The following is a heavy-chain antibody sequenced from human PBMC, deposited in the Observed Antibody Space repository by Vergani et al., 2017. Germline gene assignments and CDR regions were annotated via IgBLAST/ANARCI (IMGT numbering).Heavy chain of an antibody. J-gene: IGHJ6*02. V-gene: IGHV1-69*13. Sequence: QVQLVQSGAEVKKPGSSVKVSCKASGGTFSSYAISWVRQAPGQGLEWMGRIIPIFGTANYAQKFQGRVTITADESTSTAYMELSSLRSEDTAVYYCARQLPVCSCGSCYGYYYYYGMDVWGQGTTVTVSS. D-gene: IGHD2-15*01. CDR2: IIPIFGTA. CDR3: ARQLPVCSCGSCYGYYYYYGMDV. CDR1: GGTFSSYA.